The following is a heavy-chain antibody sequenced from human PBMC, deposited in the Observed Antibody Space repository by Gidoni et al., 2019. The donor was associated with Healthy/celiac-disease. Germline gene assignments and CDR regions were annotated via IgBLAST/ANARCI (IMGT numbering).Heavy chain of an antibody. CDR2: IWYDGSNK. J-gene: IGHJ3*02. D-gene: IGHD2-15*01. CDR3: AREGDCSGGSCYLLGAFDI. V-gene: IGHV3-33*01. CDR1: GFTFSSYG. Sequence: QVQLVESGGGVVQPGRSLRLSCAASGFTFSSYGMHWVRQAPGKGLGWVAVIWYDGSNKYYADSVKGRFTISRDNSKNTLYLQMNSLRAEDTAVYYCAREGDCSGGSCYLLGAFDIWGQGTMVTVSS.